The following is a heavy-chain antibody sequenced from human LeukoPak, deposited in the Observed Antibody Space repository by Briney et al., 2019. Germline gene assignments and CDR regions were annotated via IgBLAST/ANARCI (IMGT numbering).Heavy chain of an antibody. Sequence: SETLSLTCAVYGGPFSGYYWRWLRQPPGKGLEWIGEINHSGSTNYNPSLKSRVTISVDTSKNQFSLKLSSVTAADTAVYYCARGGYYYGSGSSWVDYWGQGTLVTVSS. CDR3: ARGGYYYGSGSSWVDY. CDR2: INHSGST. J-gene: IGHJ4*02. D-gene: IGHD3-10*01. CDR1: GGPFSGYY. V-gene: IGHV4-34*01.